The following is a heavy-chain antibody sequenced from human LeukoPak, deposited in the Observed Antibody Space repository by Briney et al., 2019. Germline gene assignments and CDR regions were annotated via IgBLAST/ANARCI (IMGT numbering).Heavy chain of an antibody. CDR2: VYYSGST. D-gene: IGHD2-2*01. V-gene: IGHV4-59*08. Sequence: SETLSLTCTVSGGSISSYYWSWIRQPPGKGLEWIGYVYYSGSTKYNPSLKSRVTISVDTSKNQFSLKLTSVTAADTAVYYCARLGIGVVPSAMLGDYYFDYWGQGTLVTVSS. CDR3: ARLGIGVVPSAMLGDYYFDY. CDR1: GGSISSYY. J-gene: IGHJ4*02.